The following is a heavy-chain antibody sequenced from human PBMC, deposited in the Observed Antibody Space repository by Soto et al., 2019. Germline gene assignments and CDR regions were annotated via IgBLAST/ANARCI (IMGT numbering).Heavy chain of an antibody. J-gene: IGHJ5*02. CDR3: ARDALLGYSSSQLNWFDP. Sequence: QVQLVQSGAEVKKPGSSVKISCKASGGTFSSYAISWVRQAPGQGLEWMGGIIPIFGTANYAQKFQGRVTITADESTSTAYMELSSLRSEDTAVYYCARDALLGYSSSQLNWFDPWGQGTLVTVSS. V-gene: IGHV1-69*01. D-gene: IGHD6-13*01. CDR2: IIPIFGTA. CDR1: GGTFSSYA.